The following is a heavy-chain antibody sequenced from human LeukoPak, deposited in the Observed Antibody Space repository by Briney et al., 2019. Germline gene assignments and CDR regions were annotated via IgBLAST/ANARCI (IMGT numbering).Heavy chain of an antibody. CDR1: GFTFSSYG. J-gene: IGHJ4*02. Sequence: GGSLRLSCAASGFTFSSYGMHWVRQAPGKGLEWVAVISYDGSNKYYADSVKGRFTISRDNSKNTLYLQMNSLRAEDTAVYYCAKDGGFRYGEDRTTHFDYWGQGTLVTVSS. D-gene: IGHD3-16*02. V-gene: IGHV3-30*18. CDR2: ISYDGSNK. CDR3: AKDGGFRYGEDRTTHFDY.